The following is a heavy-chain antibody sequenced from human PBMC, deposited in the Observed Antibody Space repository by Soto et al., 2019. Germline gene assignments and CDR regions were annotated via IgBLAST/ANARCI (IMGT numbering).Heavy chain of an antibody. Sequence: SETLSLTCAVSGYSISSGYYWGWIRQPPGKGLEWIGSIYHSGSTYYNPSLRSRVTISVDTSKNQFSLKLSSVTAADTAAYYCARDTLDTAMGYYYYYGMDVWGQGTTVTSP. J-gene: IGHJ6*02. D-gene: IGHD5-18*01. CDR2: IYHSGST. V-gene: IGHV4-38-2*02. CDR1: GYSISSGYY. CDR3: ARDTLDTAMGYYYYYGMDV.